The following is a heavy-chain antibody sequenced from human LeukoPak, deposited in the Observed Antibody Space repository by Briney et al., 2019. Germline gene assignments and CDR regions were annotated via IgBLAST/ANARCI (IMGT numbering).Heavy chain of an antibody. D-gene: IGHD3-3*01. CDR1: GFTFSSYA. V-gene: IGHV3-23*01. Sequence: GGSLRLSSAACGFTFSSYARSWLRQARGKGLEWGSAISGSGGSTYYADSVKGRFTISRDNSKNTLYLQMNSLRADHTALYYCAKSRFLEWLRPRNWLVPWPQGPLVTVSS. J-gene: IGHJ5*02. CDR3: AKSRFLEWLRPRNWLVP. CDR2: ISGSGGST.